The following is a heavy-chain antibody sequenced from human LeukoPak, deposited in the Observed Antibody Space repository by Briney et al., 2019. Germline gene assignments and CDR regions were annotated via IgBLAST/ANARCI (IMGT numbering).Heavy chain of an antibody. CDR1: GFTFSSYS. J-gene: IGHJ4*02. CDR3: ARKSTSGWSVLY. Sequence: GGSLRLSCVASGFTFSSYSMTWVRQAPGKGLEWVSSISYSSSYIYYADSVKGRFTVSRDNAKNSLYLQMNGLRAGDTAVYYCARKSTSGWSVLYWGQGALVTVSS. CDR2: ISYSSSYI. V-gene: IGHV3-21*01. D-gene: IGHD6-19*01.